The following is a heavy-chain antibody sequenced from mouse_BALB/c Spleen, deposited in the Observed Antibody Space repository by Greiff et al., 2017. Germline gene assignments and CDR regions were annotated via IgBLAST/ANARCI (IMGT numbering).Heavy chain of an antibody. CDR3: ARRVRTGNWFAY. D-gene: IGHD4-1*01. CDR2: IYAGDGDT. V-gene: IGHV1-80*01. Sequence: VKLVESGAELVRPGSSVKISCKASGYAFRSYWMNWVNQRPGQGLEWIGQIYAGDGDTNYNGQFKGKATLTADKSSSTTYMQLSSRTSEDSAVYFCARRVRTGNWFAYWGQGTLVTVSA. CDR1: GYAFRSYW. J-gene: IGHJ3*01.